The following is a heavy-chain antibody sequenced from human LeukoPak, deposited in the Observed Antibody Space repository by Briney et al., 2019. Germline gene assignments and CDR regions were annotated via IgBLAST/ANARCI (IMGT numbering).Heavy chain of an antibody. CDR2: IKQDGSEK. V-gene: IGHV3-7*01. CDR1: GFTFSTYA. CDR3: AREGGDYGDADGY. J-gene: IGHJ4*02. D-gene: IGHD4-17*01. Sequence: PGGSLRLSCAASGFTFSTYAMSWVRQAPGKGLEWVANIKQDGSEKYYVDSVQGRFTISRDNAKNSLYLQMNSLRAEDTAVYYCAREGGDYGDADGYWGQGTLVTVSS.